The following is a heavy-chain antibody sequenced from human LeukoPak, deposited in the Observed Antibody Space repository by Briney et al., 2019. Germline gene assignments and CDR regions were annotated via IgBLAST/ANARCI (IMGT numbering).Heavy chain of an antibody. V-gene: IGHV3-7*05. D-gene: IGHD5-24*01. CDR2: IKQDGSEK. J-gene: IGHJ4*02. CDR1: GITFSSFW. Sequence: GGSLRLSCAASGITFSSFWMSWVRQAPGKGLEWVANIKQDGSEKYYVDSVKGRFTISRDNAKNSLYLQMNSLRAEDTAVYYCARGAGAGYNLQPFDYWGQGTLVTVSS. CDR3: ARGAGAGYNLQPFDY.